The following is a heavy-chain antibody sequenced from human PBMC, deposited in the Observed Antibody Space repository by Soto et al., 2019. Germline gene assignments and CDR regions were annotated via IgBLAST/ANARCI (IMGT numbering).Heavy chain of an antibody. CDR3: ARAWEQQLVLGGAYFDY. D-gene: IGHD6-13*01. J-gene: IGHJ4*02. Sequence: SETLSLTCAVYGGSFSGYYWSWIRQPPGKGLEWIGEINHSGSTNYNPSLKSRVTISVDTSKNQFSLKLSSVTAADTAVYYCARAWEQQLVLGGAYFDYWGQGTLVPVSS. CDR2: INHSGST. CDR1: GGSFSGYY. V-gene: IGHV4-34*01.